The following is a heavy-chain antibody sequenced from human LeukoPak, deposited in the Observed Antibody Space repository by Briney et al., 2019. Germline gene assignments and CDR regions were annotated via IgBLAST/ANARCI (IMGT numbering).Heavy chain of an antibody. J-gene: IGHJ4*02. CDR2: IYYSGST. V-gene: IGHV4-59*01. CDR1: GGSISNYY. D-gene: IGHD3-22*01. CDR3: AKSYDSSGYYNY. Sequence: SSETLSLTCTVSGGSISNYYWSWIWQPPGKGLEWIGYIYYSGSTNYNPSLKSRVTISVDTSKNQFSLKLSSVTAADTAVYYCAKSYDSSGYYNYWGQGTLVTVSS.